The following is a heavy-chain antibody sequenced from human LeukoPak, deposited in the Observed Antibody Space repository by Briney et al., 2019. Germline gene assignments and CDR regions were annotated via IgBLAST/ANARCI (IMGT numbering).Heavy chain of an antibody. J-gene: IGHJ5*01. D-gene: IGHD3-3*01. V-gene: IGHV4-34*01. CDR2: ISTTGST. CDR1: GVSVSDYS. Sequence: AETLSLNCGVSGVSVSDYSWTWIRQTPGKGLEWIGEISTTGSTHYNPSLKSRLNISVETTKHHFSLKMHSVTAADTAVYYCARGLPTFYHFSSGSQSRFDSWGQGTLVSVYS. CDR3: ARGLPTFYHFSSGSQSRFDS.